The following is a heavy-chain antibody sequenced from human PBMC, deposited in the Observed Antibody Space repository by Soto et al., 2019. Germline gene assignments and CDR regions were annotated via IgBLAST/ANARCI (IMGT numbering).Heavy chain of an antibody. CDR2: INTGNGNT. V-gene: IGHV1-3*04. CDR3: ARDAQRTHVAPLAINYYYYMDV. D-gene: IGHD2-8*01. CDR1: GYIFNTHA. Sequence: QVQVVQSGAEVKKPGASVKVSCKASGYIFNTHALHWVRQAPGQGLEWMGWINTGNGNTKYSQTLQGRVTITRDTSASTAYMELSSLRSDDTAVYYCARDAQRTHVAPLAINYYYYMDVWGKGTTVTVSS. J-gene: IGHJ6*03.